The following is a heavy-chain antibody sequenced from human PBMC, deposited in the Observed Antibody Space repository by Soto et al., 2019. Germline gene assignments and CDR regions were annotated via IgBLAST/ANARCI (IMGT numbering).Heavy chain of an antibody. J-gene: IGHJ4*02. D-gene: IGHD3-22*01. V-gene: IGHV3-30-3*01. CDR2: ISYDGSNK. Sequence: QVQLVESGGGVVQPGRSLRLSCAASGFTFSSYAMHWVRQAPGKGLEWVAVISYDGSNKYYADSVKGRFTISRDNSKNTLYLRMNSLRAEDTAVYYCAQTYYYDSSGYYSFDYWGQGTLVTVSS. CDR1: GFTFSSYA. CDR3: AQTYYYDSSGYYSFDY.